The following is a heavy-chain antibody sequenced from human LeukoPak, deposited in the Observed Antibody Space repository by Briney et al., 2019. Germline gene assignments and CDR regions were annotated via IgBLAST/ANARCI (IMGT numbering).Heavy chain of an antibody. Sequence: ASVRVSCKAAGYSFTSFHINWVRQAPGQGPEWMGWMNPNTGDTGFPQNFQGRVTITQDSSISTVYMELSSLTSEDTAVYYCARRGLVAGIYDLVYGFDIWGQGTMVTVSS. D-gene: IGHD3/OR15-3a*01. CDR2: MNPNTGDT. CDR3: ARRGLVAGIYDLVYGFDI. J-gene: IGHJ3*02. CDR1: GYSFTSFH. V-gene: IGHV1-8*03.